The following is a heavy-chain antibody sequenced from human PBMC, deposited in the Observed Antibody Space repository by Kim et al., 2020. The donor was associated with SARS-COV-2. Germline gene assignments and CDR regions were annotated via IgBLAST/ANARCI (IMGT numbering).Heavy chain of an antibody. Sequence: NPSIKSRDTIAVDKSQNQFSLKLSSVTAADTAVYYCARRIAAAGEDAFDIWGQGTMVTVSS. CDR3: ARRIAAAGEDAFDI. J-gene: IGHJ3*02. V-gene: IGHV4-4*02. D-gene: IGHD6-13*01.